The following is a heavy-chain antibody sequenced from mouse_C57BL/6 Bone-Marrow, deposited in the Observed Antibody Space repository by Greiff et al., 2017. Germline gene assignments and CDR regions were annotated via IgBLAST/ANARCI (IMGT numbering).Heavy chain of an antibody. Sequence: VQLVESGPGLVAPSQSLSITCTVSGFSLTGNSINWVRQPPGKGLEWLGMIWGDGSTDYNSALKSRLSISKDNSKSQVFLKMNSLQTDDTASYYCARDRGYYYGCSPYFYAMDYWGQGTSVTVSS. J-gene: IGHJ4*01. CDR2: IWGDGST. CDR3: ARDRGYYYGCSPYFYAMDY. V-gene: IGHV2-6-7*01. D-gene: IGHD1-1*01. CDR1: GFSLTGNS.